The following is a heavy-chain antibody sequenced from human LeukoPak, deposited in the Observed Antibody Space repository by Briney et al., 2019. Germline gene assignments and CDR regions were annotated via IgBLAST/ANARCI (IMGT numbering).Heavy chain of an antibody. CDR2: INHSGST. J-gene: IGHJ4*02. CDR3: ARATYYYDSSGYLTHPIFDY. CDR1: GGSFSGYY. Sequence: PSETLSLTCAVYGGSFSGYYWSWIRQPPGKGLEWIGEINHSGSTNYNPSLKSRVTISVDTSKNQFSLKLSSVTAADTAVYYCARATYYYDSSGYLTHPIFDYWRQGTVVTVSS. D-gene: IGHD3-22*01. V-gene: IGHV4-34*01.